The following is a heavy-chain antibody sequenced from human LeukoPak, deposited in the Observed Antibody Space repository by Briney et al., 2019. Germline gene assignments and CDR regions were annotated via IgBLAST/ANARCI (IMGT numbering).Heavy chain of an antibody. Sequence: GVSLRLSCAASGFTFSSYAMSWVREAPGKGREWVSAISGSGGSTYYADSVKGRFTISRDNSKSTLYLQMNSLRAEDTAVYYCASGWYAAPFDYWGQGTLVTVSS. D-gene: IGHD6-19*01. J-gene: IGHJ4*02. CDR1: GFTFSSYA. CDR2: ISGSGGST. V-gene: IGHV3-23*01. CDR3: ASGWYAAPFDY.